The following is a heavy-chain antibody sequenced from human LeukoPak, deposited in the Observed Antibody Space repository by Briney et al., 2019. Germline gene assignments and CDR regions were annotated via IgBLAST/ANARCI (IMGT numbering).Heavy chain of an antibody. CDR1: GGSISSGGYS. CDR2: IYHSGST. V-gene: IGHV4-30-2*01. J-gene: IGHJ2*01. D-gene: IGHD2-2*01. CDR3: ARATDGYCSSTSCSEGYFDL. Sequence: SETLSLTCAVSGGSISSGGYSWGWIRQPPGKGLEWIGYIYHSGSTYYNPSLKSRVTISVDRSKNQFSLKLGSVTAADTAVYYCARATDGYCSSTSCSEGYFDLWGRGTLVTVSS.